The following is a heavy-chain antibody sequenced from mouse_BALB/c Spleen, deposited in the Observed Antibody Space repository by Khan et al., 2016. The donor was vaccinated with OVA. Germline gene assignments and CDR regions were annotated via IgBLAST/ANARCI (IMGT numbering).Heavy chain of an antibody. CDR2: INPNNGGT. CDR1: GYTFTSFY. CDR3: TRSGYGAFAY. J-gene: IGHJ3*01. D-gene: IGHD1-1*02. Sequence: VKLLESGAELVKPGASVRLSCKASGYTFTSFYVYWVKQRPGQGLEWIGDINPNNGGTNCNERFKSKATLTVDKSSNKAYMQISSLTSEDSAVYYCTRSGYGAFAYWGQGTLVTVSA. V-gene: IGHV1S81*02.